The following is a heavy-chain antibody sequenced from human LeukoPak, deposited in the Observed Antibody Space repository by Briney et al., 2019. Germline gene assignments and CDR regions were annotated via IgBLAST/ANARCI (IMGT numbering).Heavy chain of an antibody. D-gene: IGHD6-13*01. V-gene: IGHV5-51*01. Sequence: GESLKISCKGSGYSFTSYWIGWVRQMPGKGLEWMGIIYPGDSDTRYSPSFQGQVTISADKSISTAYLQWSSLKASDTAMYYCARQPVRYSSSWANWFGPWGQGTLVTVSS. CDR1: GYSFTSYW. CDR3: ARQPVRYSSSWANWFGP. J-gene: IGHJ5*02. CDR2: IYPGDSDT.